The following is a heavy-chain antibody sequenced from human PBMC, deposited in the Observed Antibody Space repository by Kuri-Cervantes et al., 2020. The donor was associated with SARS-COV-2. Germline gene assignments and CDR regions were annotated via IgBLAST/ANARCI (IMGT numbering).Heavy chain of an antibody. CDR3: AKTVAGTGIDY. Sequence: GESLKISCAASGFTFSSYAMSWVRQAPGKGLEWVSAISGSGGSTYHADSVKGRFTISRDNSKNTLYLQMNSLRAEDTAVYYCAKTVAGTGIDYWGQGTLVTVSS. D-gene: IGHD6-19*01. CDR1: GFTFSSYA. V-gene: IGHV3-23*01. J-gene: IGHJ4*02. CDR2: ISGSGGST.